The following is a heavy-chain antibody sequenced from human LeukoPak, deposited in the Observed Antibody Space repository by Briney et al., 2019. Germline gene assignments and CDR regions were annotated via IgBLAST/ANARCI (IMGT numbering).Heavy chain of an antibody. V-gene: IGHV3-30*02. D-gene: IGHD1-1*01. Sequence: GGSLRLSCAASGFTFSDYGMYWVRQAPGKGLEWVAFIRYDGSSEYYVDSVKGRFTISRDNSKNTLYLQMNSLRAEDTAVYYCARVREQENWKKPLYYYYYMDVWDKGTTVTVSS. CDR3: ARVREQENWKKPLYYYYYMDV. CDR2: IRYDGSSE. CDR1: GFTFSDYG. J-gene: IGHJ6*03.